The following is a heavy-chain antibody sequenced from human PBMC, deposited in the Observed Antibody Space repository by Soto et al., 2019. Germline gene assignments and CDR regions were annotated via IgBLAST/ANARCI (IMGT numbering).Heavy chain of an antibody. CDR1: GFIFSDYT. CDR3: ARDHGGSTWFVGVYYFFGMDV. D-gene: IGHD6-13*01. Sequence: ASGGDLVQPGGSLRLSCAASGFIFSDYTMTWVRQAPGRGLEFVSHISSSGDAIFYAESVKGRFTVSRDNAKNSLYLQMNSLRDDDTAVYFCARDHGGSTWFVGVYYFFGMDVWGQGTAVTVSS. V-gene: IGHV3-48*02. J-gene: IGHJ6*02. CDR2: ISSSGDAI.